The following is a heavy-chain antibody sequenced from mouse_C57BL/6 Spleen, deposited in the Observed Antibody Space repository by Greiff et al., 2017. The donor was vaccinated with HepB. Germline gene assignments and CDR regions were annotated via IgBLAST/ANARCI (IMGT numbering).Heavy chain of an antibody. CDR2: ISNLAYSI. D-gene: IGHD2-3*01. V-gene: IGHV5-15*04. CDR1: GFTFSDYG. J-gene: IGHJ2*01. CDR3: ARLVDGTFDY. Sequence: EVKLVESGGGLVQPGGSLKLSCAASGFTFSDYGMAWVRQAPRKGPEWVAFISNLAYSIYYADTVTGRFTISRENAKNTLYLEMSSLRSEDTAMYYCARLVDGTFDYWGQGTTLTVSS.